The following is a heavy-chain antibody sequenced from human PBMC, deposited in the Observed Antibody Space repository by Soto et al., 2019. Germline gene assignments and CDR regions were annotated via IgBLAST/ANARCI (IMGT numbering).Heavy chain of an antibody. J-gene: IGHJ3*02. CDR1: GFTLSAYW. V-gene: IGHV3-7*05. CDR2: INRDGSKK. D-gene: IGHD6-13*01. CDR3: ARDVSPGSSSLYLDAFDI. Sequence: ESGGDLVQPGGSLRLSCVASGFTLSAYWMTWVRQAPGKGLEWVANINRDGSKKSYLDSVRGRFTISRDNVGNSLYLQMDSLSADDTALYYCARDVSPGSSSLYLDAFDIWGQGTMVTVSS.